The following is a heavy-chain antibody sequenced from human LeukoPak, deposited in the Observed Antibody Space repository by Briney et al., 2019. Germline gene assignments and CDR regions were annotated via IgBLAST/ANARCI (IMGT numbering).Heavy chain of an antibody. CDR3: AAMYGGNRNPSDY. CDR1: GYTLTELS. D-gene: IGHD1-14*01. V-gene: IGHV1-24*01. CDR2: LDPEDGET. J-gene: IGHJ4*02. Sequence: ASVKVSCKVSGYTLTELSMHWVRQAPGKGLEWMGGLDPEDGETIYAQKFQGRVTMTEDTSTDTAYMELSSLRSEDTAVYYCAAMYGGNRNPSDYWGQGTLVTVSS.